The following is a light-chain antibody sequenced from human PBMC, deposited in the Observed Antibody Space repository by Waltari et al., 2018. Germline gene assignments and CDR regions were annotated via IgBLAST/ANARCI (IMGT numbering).Light chain of an antibody. V-gene: IGLV2-14*03. CDR2: DVT. CDR3: SSYTGPTTYV. Sequence: QSALTQPASVSGSPAPSLTLSCTGTNCDVGPYNYVYWSQQFPGNAPTLVIYDVTNRPAGVSVRFSGSTSGTTASLTISGLQAEDEADYFCSSYTGPTTYVFGTGTKVTVL. J-gene: IGLJ1*01. CDR1: NCDVGPYNY.